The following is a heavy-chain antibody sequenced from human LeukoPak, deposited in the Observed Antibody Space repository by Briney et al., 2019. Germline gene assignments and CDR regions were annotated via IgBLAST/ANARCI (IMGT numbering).Heavy chain of an antibody. D-gene: IGHD5-24*01. CDR1: GGSISSSSYY. Sequence: SETLSLTCTVSGGSISSSSYYWGWIRQPPGKGLEWIGSIYYSGSTYYNPSLKSRVTISVDTSKNQFSLKLSSVTAADTAVYYCARGVEMATIGDWGQGTLVTVSS. V-gene: IGHV4-39*01. CDR2: IYYSGST. J-gene: IGHJ4*02. CDR3: ARGVEMATIGD.